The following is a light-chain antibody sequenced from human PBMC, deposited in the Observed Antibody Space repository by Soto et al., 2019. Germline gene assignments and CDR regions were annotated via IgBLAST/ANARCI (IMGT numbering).Light chain of an antibody. V-gene: IGKV2-28*01. CDR1: QSLLHSGAYNS. CDR3: MQALLTPWT. J-gene: IGKJ1*01. CDR2: LGS. Sequence: DIVMTQSPLSLAVTPGEPASISCRSSQSLLHSGAYNSLDWYLQKPGQSPQLLIYLGSNRASGVPDRFSGGGSGTDFTLNISRVEADDVGVYYCMQALLTPWTFGQGTKVEIK.